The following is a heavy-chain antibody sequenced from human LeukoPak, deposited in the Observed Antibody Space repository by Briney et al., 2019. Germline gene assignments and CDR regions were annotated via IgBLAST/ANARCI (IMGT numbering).Heavy chain of an antibody. D-gene: IGHD3-22*01. J-gene: IGHJ4*02. V-gene: IGHV4-30-2*01. CDR1: GGSISSGGYS. CDR3: ARAYDSSGYYHYYFDY. CDR2: IYHSGST. Sequence: PSQTLSLTCAVSGGSISSGGYSWSWIRQPPGKGLEWIGYIYHSGSTYYNPSLKGRVTISVDRSKNQFSLKLSSVTAADTAVYYCARAYDSSGYYHYYFDYWGQGTLVTVSS.